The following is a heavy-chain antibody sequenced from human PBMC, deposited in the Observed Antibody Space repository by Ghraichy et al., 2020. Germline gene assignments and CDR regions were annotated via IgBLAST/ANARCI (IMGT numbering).Heavy chain of an antibody. D-gene: IGHD3-16*02. V-gene: IGHV4-31*03. CDR2: IYYSGST. CDR1: GGSISSGGYY. CDR3: AREMITFGGVIAHPKRLTRFLDAFDI. J-gene: IGHJ3*02. Sequence: SETLSLTCTVSGGSISSGGYYWSWIRQHPGKGLEWIGYIYYSGSTYYNPSLKSRVTISVDTSKNHFSLKLSSVTAADTAVYYCAREMITFGGVIAHPKRLTRFLDAFDIWGQGTMVTVSS.